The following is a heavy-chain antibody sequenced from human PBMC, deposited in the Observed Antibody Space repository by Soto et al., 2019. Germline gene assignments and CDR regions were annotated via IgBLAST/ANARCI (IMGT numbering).Heavy chain of an antibody. J-gene: IGHJ5*02. Sequence: VSVKVSSKDSGYTFTGYYLHWLRQAPGQGLEWMGWINPNSGGTNYAQKFQGWVTMTRDTSISTAYMELSRLRSDDTAVYYCAIQANWNDVWAPKLNKGNWFDPWGKGTLVPVSS. CDR2: INPNSGGT. V-gene: IGHV1-2*04. CDR1: GYTFTGYY. D-gene: IGHD1-1*01. CDR3: AIQANWNDVWAPKLNKGNWFDP.